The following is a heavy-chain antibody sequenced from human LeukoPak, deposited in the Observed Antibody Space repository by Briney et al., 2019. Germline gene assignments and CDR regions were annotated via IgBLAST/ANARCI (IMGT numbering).Heavy chain of an antibody. CDR3: AKDLWVDYGFYYYYGMDV. Sequence: LPGGSLRLSCAASGFTFSSYAMHWVRQAPGKGLEWVAVISYDGSNKYYADSVKGRFTISRDNSKNTLYLQMNSLRAEDTAVYYCAKDLWVDYGFYYYYGMDVWGQGTTVTVSS. CDR1: GFTFSSYA. J-gene: IGHJ6*02. CDR2: ISYDGSNK. D-gene: IGHD3-16*01. V-gene: IGHV3-30-3*01.